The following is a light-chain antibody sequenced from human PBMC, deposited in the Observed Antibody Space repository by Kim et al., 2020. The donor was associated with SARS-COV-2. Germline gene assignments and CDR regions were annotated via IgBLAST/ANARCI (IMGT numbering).Light chain of an antibody. Sequence: PGERGTPSCRASHNVGINLAWYQQTTAQPPSLLINYAAMRAAGSPDRLSGSGSGTDFTLPIGSLAPEDFAIYYCQQRGSWPPALTFGGGTKVDIK. V-gene: IGKV3-11*01. CDR2: YAA. CDR3: QQRGSWPPALT. CDR1: HNVGIN. J-gene: IGKJ4*01.